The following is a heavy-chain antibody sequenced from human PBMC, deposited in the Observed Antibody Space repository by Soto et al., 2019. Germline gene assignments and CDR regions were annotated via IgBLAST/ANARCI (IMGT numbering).Heavy chain of an antibody. CDR2: IYSSGNT. CDR1: GDSMTSYY. J-gene: IGHJ4*02. V-gene: IGHV4-59*01. Sequence: QVQLQESGPGLVKSSETLSLTCTVSGDSMTSYYWTWIRQSPGKGLEWIGYIYSSGNTNYNPSLMSRVTISVDTSNNQFSLKLTSMTAADSAVYYCARGGGWLPDLWGQGTLVTVST. CDR3: ARGGGWLPDL. D-gene: IGHD3-22*01.